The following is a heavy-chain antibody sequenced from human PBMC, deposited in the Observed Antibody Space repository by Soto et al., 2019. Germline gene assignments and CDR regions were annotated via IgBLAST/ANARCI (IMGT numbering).Heavy chain of an antibody. V-gene: IGHV3-7*01. Sequence: GGSPRLSCAASGFTFSSYWMSWVRQAPGKGLEWVANIKQDGSEKYYVDSVKGRFTNSRDNAKNSLYLQMNSLRAEDTAVYYCARELGSSSPHYYYYYMDVWGKGTTVTVSS. CDR2: IKQDGSEK. D-gene: IGHD6-13*01. J-gene: IGHJ6*03. CDR1: GFTFSSYW. CDR3: ARELGSSSPHYYYYYMDV.